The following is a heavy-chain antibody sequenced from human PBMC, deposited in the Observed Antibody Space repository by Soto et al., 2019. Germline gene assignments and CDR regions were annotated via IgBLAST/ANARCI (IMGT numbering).Heavy chain of an antibody. Sequence: QVQLQESGPGLAKPSETLSLTCTVSGGSMNNYYWSWIRQPPGKGLEWIGYVYYTGITNYNPSLKSRVAISVDTSKNQFSLKLNSVTAADTAIYFCAREYAYMIDYWGQGILATVSS. CDR2: VYYTGIT. J-gene: IGHJ4*02. D-gene: IGHD2-2*02. CDR3: AREYAYMIDY. CDR1: GGSMNNYY. V-gene: IGHV4-59*01.